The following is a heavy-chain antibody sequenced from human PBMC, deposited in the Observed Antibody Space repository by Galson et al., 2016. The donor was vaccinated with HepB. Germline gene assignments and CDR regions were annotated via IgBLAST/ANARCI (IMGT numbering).Heavy chain of an antibody. V-gene: IGHV3-30*18. D-gene: IGHD2-8*02. Sequence: APGKVLEWVAAIFYDGSNRYYADSVKGRFTISRDNSKNTVYVQMNSLRAEDTAVYYCAKDLGTGYVHDIHYWGQGTLVTVSS. CDR3: AKDLGTGYVHDIHY. CDR2: IFYDGSNR. J-gene: IGHJ4*02.